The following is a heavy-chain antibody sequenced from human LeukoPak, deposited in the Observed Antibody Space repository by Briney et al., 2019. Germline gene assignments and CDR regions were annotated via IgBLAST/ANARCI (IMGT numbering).Heavy chain of an antibody. CDR2: INPNSGGT. V-gene: IGHV1-2*02. CDR1: GYTFTGYY. Sequence: GASVKVSCKASGYTFTGYYMHWVRQAPGQGLEWMGWINPNSGGTNYAQKFQGRVTMTRDTSISTAYMELSRLRSDDTAVYYCARDRGPRQYCSGGSCYQSHHYGYYYYMDVWGKGTTVTVSS. J-gene: IGHJ6*03. D-gene: IGHD2-15*01. CDR3: ARDRGPRQYCSGGSCYQSHHYGYYYYMDV.